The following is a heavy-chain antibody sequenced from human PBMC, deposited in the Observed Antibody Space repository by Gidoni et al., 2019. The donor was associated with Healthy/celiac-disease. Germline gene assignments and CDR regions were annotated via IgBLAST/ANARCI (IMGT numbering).Heavy chain of an antibody. Sequence: VQLVQSGAAVKKPWASVKVSCMASGYTFTGYYMPWVRPVPGQGLEWMGWINPNRGGTNYAQKFQGRVTMTRDTSISTAYMELSRLRSDDTAVYYCARVRTIFGVVISAFDYWGQGTLVTVSS. CDR1: GYTFTGYY. V-gene: IGHV1-2*02. CDR2: INPNRGGT. J-gene: IGHJ4*02. D-gene: IGHD3-3*01. CDR3: ARVRTIFGVVISAFDY.